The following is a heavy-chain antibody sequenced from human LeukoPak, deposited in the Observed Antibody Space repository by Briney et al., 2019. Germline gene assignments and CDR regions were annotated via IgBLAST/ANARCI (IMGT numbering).Heavy chain of an antibody. D-gene: IGHD6-13*01. CDR1: GSIFTSYW. Sequence: GESLKISCQGSGSIFTSYWIGWVRQVPGKGLEWMGIIYPGDSDTRYSPSFQGQVTISADKSISTAYLQWSSLKASDTAMYYCATIAAADTFDYWGQGTLVTVSS. J-gene: IGHJ4*02. CDR2: IYPGDSDT. V-gene: IGHV5-51*01. CDR3: ATIAAADTFDY.